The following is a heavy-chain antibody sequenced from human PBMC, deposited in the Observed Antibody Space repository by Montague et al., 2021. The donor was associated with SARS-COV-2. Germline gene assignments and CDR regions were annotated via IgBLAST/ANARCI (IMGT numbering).Heavy chain of an antibody. J-gene: IGHJ3*02. CDR3: ARGSYCPDAFDI. CDR2: IYYSGST. V-gene: IGHV4-59*01. Sequence: SETLSLTCTISGGSISSYYWSWIRQPPGKGLEWIGYIYYSGSTNYNPSLKSRVTISLDTSKNQSSLKLNSVTAADTAVYYCARGSYCPDAFDIWGQGTMVTVSS. CDR1: GGSISSYY. D-gene: IGHD2-15*01.